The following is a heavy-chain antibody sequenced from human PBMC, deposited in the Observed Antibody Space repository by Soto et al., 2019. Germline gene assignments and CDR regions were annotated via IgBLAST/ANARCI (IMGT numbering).Heavy chain of an antibody. CDR2: ISSNSAYI. CDR3: TRDASRDSSARGWFDP. CDR1: GFTFRSFT. D-gene: IGHD6-13*01. Sequence: EVQLVESGGGLVKPGGSLRLSCAASGFTFRSFTMNWVRQAPGKGLEWVSTISSNSAYIYYTDALRGRFTISRDNAKNSLHLQMNSLRAEDTAVSYCTRDASRDSSARGWFDPWGAGTLVTVSS. V-gene: IGHV3-21*02. J-gene: IGHJ5*02.